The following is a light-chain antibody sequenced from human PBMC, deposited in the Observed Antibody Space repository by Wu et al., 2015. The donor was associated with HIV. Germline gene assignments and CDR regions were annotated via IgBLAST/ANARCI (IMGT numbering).Light chain of an antibody. Sequence: DIQMTQSPSILSASVGDTVTITCRASQSVSNFLAWHQQKPGKAPQVLIYKASTLESGVPSRFSGSGSGTEFTLTISNLQPEDVATYYCQKYNTAPWTFGQGTKVEMK. CDR2: KAS. CDR1: QSVSNF. CDR3: QKYNTAPWT. J-gene: IGKJ1*01. V-gene: IGKV1-5*03.